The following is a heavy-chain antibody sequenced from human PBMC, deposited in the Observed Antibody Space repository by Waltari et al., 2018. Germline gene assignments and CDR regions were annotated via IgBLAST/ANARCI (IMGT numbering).Heavy chain of an antibody. D-gene: IGHD1-26*01. V-gene: IGHV4-59*08. CDR3: ARSYSTAPFDY. CDR1: GGSISSYY. Sequence: QVQLQESGPGLVKPSETLSLTCTVSGGSISSYYWNWIRQPPGKGLEWIGYIYYSGSTNYHPSLKSRVTISLDTSKNQFSLKLSSVTAADTAVYFCARSYSTAPFDYWGQGTLVTVSS. CDR2: IYYSGST. J-gene: IGHJ4*02.